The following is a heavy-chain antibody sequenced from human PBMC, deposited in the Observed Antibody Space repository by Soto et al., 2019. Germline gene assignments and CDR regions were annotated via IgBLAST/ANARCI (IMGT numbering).Heavy chain of an antibody. Sequence: QVQLVESGGGVVQPGRSLRLSCAASGFTFSSYAMHWVRQAPGKGLEWVAVISYDGSNKYYADSVKGRFTISRDNSKNTMYLQMISLRAEDTALYYWARGSSETYGSGSYYLDYFYYWGQGTLVTVSS. CDR2: ISYDGSNK. D-gene: IGHD3-10*01. V-gene: IGHV3-30-3*01. J-gene: IGHJ4*02. CDR3: ARGSSETYGSGSYYLDYFYY. CDR1: GFTFSSYA.